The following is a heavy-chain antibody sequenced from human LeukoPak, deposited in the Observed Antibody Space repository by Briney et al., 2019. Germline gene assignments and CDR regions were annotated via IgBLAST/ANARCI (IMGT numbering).Heavy chain of an antibody. CDR1: GFTFSSYA. V-gene: IGHV3-23*01. J-gene: IGHJ6*03. Sequence: PGGSLRLSCAASGFTFSSYAMSWVRQAPGKGLEWVSAISGSGGSTYYADSVKGRFTISRDNSKNTLYLQMNSLRAEDTAVYYCAKFSGKPGYYYMDVWGKGTTVAVSS. CDR3: AKFSGKPGYYYMDV. CDR2: ISGSGGST.